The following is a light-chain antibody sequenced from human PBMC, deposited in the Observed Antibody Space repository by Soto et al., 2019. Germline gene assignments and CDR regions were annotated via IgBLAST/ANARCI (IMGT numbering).Light chain of an antibody. CDR1: QSVSSY. CDR3: QQRSNWPPEYT. CDR2: DAS. Sequence: EIVLTQSPATLSLSPGERATLSCRASQSVSSYLAWYQQKPGQAPRLLNYDASNRATGIPARFSGSGSGTDFPRTISSLEPEDFAVYYCQQRSNWPPEYTFSQGTQLEIK. V-gene: IGKV3-11*01. J-gene: IGKJ2*01.